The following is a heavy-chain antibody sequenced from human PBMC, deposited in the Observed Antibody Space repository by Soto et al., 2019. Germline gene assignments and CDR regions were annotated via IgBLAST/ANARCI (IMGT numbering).Heavy chain of an antibody. CDR2: ISSSSSYI. V-gene: IGHV3-21*01. CDR3: ARDLVSAGYCSSTSCYNGLRYFDL. D-gene: IGHD2-2*02. J-gene: IGHJ2*01. Sequence: EVQLVESGGGLVKPGGSLRLSCAASGFTFSSYSMNWVRQAPGKGLEWVSSISSSSSYIYYADSVKGRFTISRDNAKNSLYLQMNSLRAEDTAVYYCARDLVSAGYCSSTSCYNGLRYFDLWGRGTLVTVSS. CDR1: GFTFSSYS.